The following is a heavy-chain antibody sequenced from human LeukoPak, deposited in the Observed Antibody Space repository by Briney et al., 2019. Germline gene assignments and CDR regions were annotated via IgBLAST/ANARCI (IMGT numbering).Heavy chain of an antibody. CDR2: ISSSGSTI. V-gene: IGHV3-11*01. CDR3: ARVAVAAREYFDY. CDR1: GFSFNEYY. D-gene: IGHD6-19*01. J-gene: IGHJ4*02. Sequence: GGSLRLSCAASGFSFNEYYMSWIRQAPGKGLEWVSYISSSGSTIYYADSVKGRFTISRDNANNSLYLHMNSLRAEDTAVYYCARVAVAAREYFDYWGQGTLVTVSS.